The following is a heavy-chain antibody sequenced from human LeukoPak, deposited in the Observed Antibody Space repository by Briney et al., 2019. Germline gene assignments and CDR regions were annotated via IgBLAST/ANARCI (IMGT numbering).Heavy chain of an antibody. CDR1: GFRFSSYV. V-gene: IGHV3-23*01. Sequence: GGSLRLSCAASGFRFSSYVMSWVRQAPGRGLEYVSSIDGSDGASYYADSVKGRFTISRDNSKNTLFLQMNSLRVEDTAVYYCARVDSGNYDYWGQGTLLTVSS. CDR2: IDGSDGAS. D-gene: IGHD1-26*01. CDR3: ARVDSGNYDY. J-gene: IGHJ4*02.